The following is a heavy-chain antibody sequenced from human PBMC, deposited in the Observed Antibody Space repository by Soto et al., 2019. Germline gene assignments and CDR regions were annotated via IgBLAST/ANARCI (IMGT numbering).Heavy chain of an antibody. V-gene: IGHV4-59*01. CDR2: IYYSGST. CDR3: ARGWGGAFDL. J-gene: IGHJ3*01. D-gene: IGHD3-10*01. CDR1: GGSISSYY. Sequence: QVQLQESGTGLVKPSETLSLTCTVSGGSISSYYWSWIRQPPGKGLEWMGYIYYSGSTNYNPSLKSRVTISVDTSKNPLSLKLSSVTAADTAVYYCARGWGGAFDLGGQGTMVTVSS.